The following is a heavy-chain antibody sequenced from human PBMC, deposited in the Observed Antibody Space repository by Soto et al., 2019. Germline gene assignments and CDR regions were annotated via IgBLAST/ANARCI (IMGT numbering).Heavy chain of an antibody. V-gene: IGHV3-23*01. CDR3: TRDRGATATRGLLGYSP. CDR2: ISGSGGDT. Sequence: GGSLRLSCAASGITFSNYAMNWVRQAPGKGLEWVSVISGSGGDTHYADSVKGRFTIFRDNAKNTLYLQMNSLRAEDTAMYYCTRDRGATATRGLLGYSPWGQGTQVTVSS. D-gene: IGHD5-18*01. J-gene: IGHJ5*02. CDR1: GITFSNYA.